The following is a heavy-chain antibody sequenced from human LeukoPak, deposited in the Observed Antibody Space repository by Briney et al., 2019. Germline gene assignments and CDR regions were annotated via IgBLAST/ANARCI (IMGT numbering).Heavy chain of an antibody. J-gene: IGHJ4*02. CDR2: ISGSGDNT. Sequence: GGSLRLSCGASGFTFNNYGMNWVRQAPGKGLEWVSAISGSGDNTYYADSVKGRFTISRDNSKNTLYLQMNSLRAEDTAVYYCAKEMATMANYFDYWGQGTLVTVSS. CDR3: AKEMATMANYFDY. V-gene: IGHV3-23*01. CDR1: GFTFNNYG. D-gene: IGHD5-24*01.